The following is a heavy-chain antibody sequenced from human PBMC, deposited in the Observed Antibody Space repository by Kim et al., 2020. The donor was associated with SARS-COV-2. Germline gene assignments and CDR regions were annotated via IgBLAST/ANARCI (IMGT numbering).Heavy chain of an antibody. CDR3: ARGPRTTVVRLDY. J-gene: IGHJ4*02. D-gene: IGHD4-17*01. CDR1: GGSFSGYY. V-gene: IGHV4-34*01. Sequence: SETLSLTCAVYGGSFSGYYWSWIRQPPGKGLEWIGEINHSGSTNYNPSLKSRVTISVDTSKNQFSLKLSSVTAADTAVYYCARGPRTTVVRLDYWGQGTL. CDR2: INHSGST.